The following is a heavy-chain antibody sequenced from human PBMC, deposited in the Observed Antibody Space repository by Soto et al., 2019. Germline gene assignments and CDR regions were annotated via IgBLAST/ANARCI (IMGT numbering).Heavy chain of an antibody. Sequence: GGSLRLSCAASGFTFSSYAMSWVRQAPGKGLEWVSAISGSGGSTYYADSVKGRFTISRDNSKNTLYLQMNSLRAEDTAVYYCAKDTSRSPGKWATMVRGVINWFDPWGQGTLVTVSS. J-gene: IGHJ5*02. CDR2: ISGSGGST. D-gene: IGHD3-10*01. CDR3: AKDTSRSPGKWATMVRGVINWFDP. CDR1: GFTFSSYA. V-gene: IGHV3-23*01.